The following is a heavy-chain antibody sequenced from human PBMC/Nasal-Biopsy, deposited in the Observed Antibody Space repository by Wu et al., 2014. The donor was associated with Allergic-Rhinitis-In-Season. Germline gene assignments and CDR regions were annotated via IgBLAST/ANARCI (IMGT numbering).Heavy chain of an antibody. V-gene: IGHV4-4*07. D-gene: IGHD2-8*01. CDR3: VRDNRLIVRSQYYYYMEV. Sequence: TLSLTCTVSGDSIKNYYWSWVRQPAGKGLEWVGRIFTSGSTNYNPSLMSRVTMSVDTSKNQFSLKVSSVTAADTAVYYCVRDNRLIVRSQYYYYMEVWGKGTTVTV. J-gene: IGHJ6*03. CDR1: GDSIKNYY. CDR2: IFTSGST.